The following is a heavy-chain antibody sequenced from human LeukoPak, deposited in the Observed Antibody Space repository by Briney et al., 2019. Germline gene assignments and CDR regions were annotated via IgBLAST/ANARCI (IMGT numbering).Heavy chain of an antibody. CDR2: IYHSGNT. CDR3: ARGGSGSYYPFDY. Sequence: PSETLSLTCDVSGASISGSIWWSWVRQPPGKGLEWIGEIYHSGNTNYNSSLKSRVTISVDISKNQFSLKLSSVTAADTAVYYCARGGSGSYYPFDYWGQGTLVTVSS. V-gene: IGHV4-4*02. D-gene: IGHD3-10*01. CDR1: GASISGSIW. J-gene: IGHJ4*02.